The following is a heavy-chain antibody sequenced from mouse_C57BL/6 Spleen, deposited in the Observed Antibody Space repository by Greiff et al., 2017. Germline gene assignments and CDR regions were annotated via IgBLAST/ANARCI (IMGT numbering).Heavy chain of an antibody. CDR1: GFTFSDYG. D-gene: IGHD1-1*01. V-gene: IGHV5-17*01. J-gene: IGHJ1*03. CDR2: ISSGSSTI. Sequence: EVKLVESGGGLVKPGGSLKLSCAASGFTFSDYGMHWVRQAPEKGLEWVAYISSGSSTIYYADTVKGRFTISRDNAKNTLFLQMTSLRSEDTAMYYCARPVVATNGYFDVWGTGTTVTVSS. CDR3: ARPVVATNGYFDV.